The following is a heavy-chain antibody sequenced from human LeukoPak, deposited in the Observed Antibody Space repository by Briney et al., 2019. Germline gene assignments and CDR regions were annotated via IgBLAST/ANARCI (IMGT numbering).Heavy chain of an antibody. D-gene: IGHD3-3*01. Sequence: SETLSLTCTVSGGSISSSSYYWGWIRQPPGKGLEWIGSIYSSGSTYYNPSLKSRVTISVDTSKNQFSLKLSSVTAADTAVYYCARDYDSKYYYYYYMDVWGKGTTVTVSS. CDR3: ARDYDSKYYYYYYMDV. CDR2: IYSSGST. J-gene: IGHJ6*03. V-gene: IGHV4-39*07. CDR1: GGSISSSSYY.